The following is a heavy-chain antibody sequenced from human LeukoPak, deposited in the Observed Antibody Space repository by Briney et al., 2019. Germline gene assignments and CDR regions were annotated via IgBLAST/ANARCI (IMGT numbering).Heavy chain of an antibody. D-gene: IGHD3-3*01. V-gene: IGHV4-34*01. Sequence: PSETLSLTCAAYGGSFSGYYWSWIRQPPGKRLEWIGEINHSGSTNYNPSLKSRVTISVDTSKNQFSLKLSSVTAADTAVYYCARGWSGYPPYFDYWGQGTLVTVSS. CDR1: GGSFSGYY. CDR3: ARGWSGYPPYFDY. J-gene: IGHJ4*02. CDR2: INHSGST.